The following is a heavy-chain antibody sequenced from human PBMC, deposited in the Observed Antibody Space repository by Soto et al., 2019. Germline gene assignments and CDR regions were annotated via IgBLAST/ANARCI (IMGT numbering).Heavy chain of an antibody. D-gene: IGHD2-2*01. CDR2: ISYHGRDE. CDR1: GFTFTSYA. CDR3: ARGRFSTTLYAGFDP. J-gene: IGHJ5*02. V-gene: IGHV3-30*04. Sequence: GGSLRLSCAASGFTFTSYAMHWVRQAPGKGLEWVAAISYHGRDEYYADSVKGRFSISRDNSKNTLSLQMNSLRAEDTAVYYCARGRFSTTLYAGFDPWGQGTLVTVPQ.